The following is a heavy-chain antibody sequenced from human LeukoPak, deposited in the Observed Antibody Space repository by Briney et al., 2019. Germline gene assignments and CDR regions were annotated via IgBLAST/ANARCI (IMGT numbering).Heavy chain of an antibody. CDR2: IFYSGST. Sequence: SETLSLTCTVSGASISSSSDYWGWIRQPPGKGLEWIGSIFYSGSTYYNPSLKSRVTISVDTSRNQFSLKLTSVTAADTAVYYCARDNHSERYCSGGTCYSQNYGMDVWGQGTTVTVSS. J-gene: IGHJ6*02. CDR3: ARDNHSERYCSGGTCYSQNYGMDV. CDR1: GASISSSSDY. V-gene: IGHV4-39*02. D-gene: IGHD2-15*01.